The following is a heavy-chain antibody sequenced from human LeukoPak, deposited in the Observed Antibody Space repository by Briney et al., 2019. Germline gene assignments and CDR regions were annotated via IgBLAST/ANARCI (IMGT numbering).Heavy chain of an antibody. J-gene: IGHJ4*02. Sequence: GGSLRLSCAASGFTFSSYSMNWVRQAPGKGLEWVSSISSSSSYIYYADSVKGRFTISRDNAKNSLYLQMNSLRAEDTAVYYCAKDHVIAVAGTSDYWGQGTLVTVSS. D-gene: IGHD6-19*01. CDR1: GFTFSSYS. V-gene: IGHV3-21*01. CDR3: AKDHVIAVAGTSDY. CDR2: ISSSSSYI.